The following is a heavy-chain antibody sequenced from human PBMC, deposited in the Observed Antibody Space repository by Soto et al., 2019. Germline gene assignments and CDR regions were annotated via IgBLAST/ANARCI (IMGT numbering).Heavy chain of an antibody. CDR3: ARLWGWSVAY. CDR2: IYLGGSI. V-gene: IGHV4-4*09. Sequence: SQTMSVTCSVANGCISSGSWTWIRHPPGKGLEWIGYIYLGGSINYNPSLKSRVIISVDTSKNQFSLKLSSVTAADTAVYYCARLWGWSVAYWGQGTLVTVSS. CDR1: NGCISSGS. D-gene: IGHD3-16*01. J-gene: IGHJ4*02.